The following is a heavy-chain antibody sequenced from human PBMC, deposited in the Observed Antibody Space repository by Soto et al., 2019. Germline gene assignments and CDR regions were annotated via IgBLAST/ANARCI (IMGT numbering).Heavy chain of an antibody. CDR3: ARDRTDGYSTFDY. CDR2: ISGSSRFT. D-gene: IGHD3-22*01. J-gene: IGHJ4*02. CDR1: GFIFSDYY. Sequence: GGSLRLSCTASGFIFSDYYLGWIRQAPGKGLEWVSYISGSSRFTNYPDSVKGRFTISRDNAKNSLYLQINSLRAEDTAVYYCARDRTDGYSTFDYWGQGTLVTVSS. V-gene: IGHV3-11*06.